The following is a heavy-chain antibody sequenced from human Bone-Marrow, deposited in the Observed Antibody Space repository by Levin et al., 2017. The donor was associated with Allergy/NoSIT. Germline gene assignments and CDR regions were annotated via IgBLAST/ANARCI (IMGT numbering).Heavy chain of an antibody. J-gene: IGHJ4*02. CDR2: INSDGSVT. CDR1: GFTFSSYW. D-gene: IGHD5-18*01. Sequence: QPGGSLRLSCAASGFTFSSYWMHWVRQAPGKGLVWVSRINSDGSVTNYADSVVGRVTISRANAENTLYLQMNGLRAEDTAVYYCARSGYTDGFNDWGYFDSWGQGTLVTVSS. CDR3: ARSGYTDGFNDWGYFDS. V-gene: IGHV3-74*01.